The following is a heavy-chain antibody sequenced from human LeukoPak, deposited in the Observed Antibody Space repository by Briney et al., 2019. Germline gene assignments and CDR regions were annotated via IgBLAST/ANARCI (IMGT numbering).Heavy chain of an antibody. CDR3: ARDLTFDYGGNLFDY. D-gene: IGHD4-23*01. CDR2: ISAYNGNT. V-gene: IGHV1-18*01. CDR1: GYTFTSYG. Sequence: ASVKVSCKASGYTFTSYGISWVRQAPGQGLEWMGWISAYNGNTNYAQKLQGRVTMTTDTSTSTAYMELRSPRSDDTAVYYCARDLTFDYGGNLFDYWGQGTLVTVSS. J-gene: IGHJ4*02.